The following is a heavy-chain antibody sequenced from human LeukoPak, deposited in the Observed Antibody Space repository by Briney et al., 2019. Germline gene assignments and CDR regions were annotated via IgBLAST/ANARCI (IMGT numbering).Heavy chain of an antibody. CDR1: GGSVSSADYY. Sequence: PSETLSLTCTVSGGSVSSADYYWSWIRHPPGKGLEWIGYISNRGSTNYSPSLYNPSLKSRVTMSLDTSKNQFSLRLNSVTAADTAVYYCARDSSDPWYNWFDPWGQGTLVTVSS. D-gene: IGHD6-6*01. CDR3: ARDSSDPWYNWFDP. J-gene: IGHJ5*02. CDR2: ISNRGST. V-gene: IGHV4-61*08.